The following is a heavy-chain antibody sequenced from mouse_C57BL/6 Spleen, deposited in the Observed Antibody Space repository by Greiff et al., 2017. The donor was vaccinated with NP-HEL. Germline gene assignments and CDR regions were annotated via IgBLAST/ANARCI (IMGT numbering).Heavy chain of an antibody. Sequence: VQLQQSGPELVKPGASVKISCKASGYSFTDYNMNWVKQSNGKSLEWIGVINPNYGTTSYNQKFKGKATLTVDQSSSTAYMQLNSLTSEDSAVYYCARGDYGSSYGVYYYAMDYWGQGTSVTVSS. D-gene: IGHD1-1*01. CDR3: ARGDYGSSYGVYYYAMDY. J-gene: IGHJ4*01. V-gene: IGHV1-39*01. CDR1: GYSFTDYN. CDR2: INPNYGTT.